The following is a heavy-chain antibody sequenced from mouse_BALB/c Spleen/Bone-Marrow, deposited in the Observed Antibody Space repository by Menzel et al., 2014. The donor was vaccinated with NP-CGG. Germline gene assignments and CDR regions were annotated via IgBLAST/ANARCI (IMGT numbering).Heavy chain of an antibody. CDR3: AGGRFAY. Sequence: LEESGAELAKPGASAKMSCKASGYTFTNYWMHWVKQRPGQGLERIGYIYPSTGYTEYNQKFKDKATLTSDKSSSTAYMQLSGLTSEDSAVYYCAGGRFAYWGQGTLVTVSA. CDR2: IYPSTGYT. D-gene: IGHD1-1*02. J-gene: IGHJ3*01. CDR1: GYTFTNYW. V-gene: IGHV1-7*01.